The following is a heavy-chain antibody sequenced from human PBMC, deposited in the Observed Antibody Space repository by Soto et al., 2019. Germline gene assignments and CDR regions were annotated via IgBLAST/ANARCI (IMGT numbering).Heavy chain of an antibody. CDR2: ISSSSSYI. D-gene: IGHD3-22*01. CDR3: ATWYYYDSSGYYYSPDY. Sequence: GGSLRLSCAASGFTFSSYSMNWVRQAPGKGLEWVPSISSSSSYIYYADSVKGRFTISRDNAKNSLYLQMNSLRAEDTAVYYCATWYYYDSSGYYYSPDYWGQGTLVTVSS. J-gene: IGHJ4*02. CDR1: GFTFSSYS. V-gene: IGHV3-21*01.